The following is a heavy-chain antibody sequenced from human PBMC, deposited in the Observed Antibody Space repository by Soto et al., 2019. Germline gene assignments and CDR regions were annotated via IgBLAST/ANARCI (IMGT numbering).Heavy chain of an antibody. D-gene: IGHD3-22*01. Sequence: SETLSLTCSVSGDSMSEFYWSWIRQSPGKGLEWIGYVHYVGTTKYNPSHKSRVTISVDTSKKQFSLNLRSVTAADTAVYYCTRLNYYDTSGYPYFFDYWGQGAQVTVSS. J-gene: IGHJ4*02. CDR2: VHYVGTT. CDR3: TRLNYYDTSGYPYFFDY. V-gene: IGHV4-59*12. CDR1: GDSMSEFY.